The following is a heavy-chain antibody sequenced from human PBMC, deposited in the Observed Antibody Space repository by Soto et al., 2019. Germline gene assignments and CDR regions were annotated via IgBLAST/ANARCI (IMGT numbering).Heavy chain of an antibody. D-gene: IGHD3-16*01. CDR2: ISSSSSTI. V-gene: IGHV3-48*01. Sequence: PGGSLRLSCAASGFTFSSYSMNWVRQAPGKGLEWVSYISSSSSTIYYADSVKGRFTISRDNAKNSLYLQMNSLRAEDTAVYYCARVHLTLGELPGDAFDIWGQGTMVTVSS. CDR3: ARVHLTLGELPGDAFDI. J-gene: IGHJ3*02. CDR1: GFTFSSYS.